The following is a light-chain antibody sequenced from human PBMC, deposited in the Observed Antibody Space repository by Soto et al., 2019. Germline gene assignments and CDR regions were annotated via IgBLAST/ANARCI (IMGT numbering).Light chain of an antibody. CDR1: GSNIGSHD. CDR2: RND. J-gene: IGLJ3*02. V-gene: IGLV1-47*02. CDR3: VAWDASLSGRV. Sequence: QSVLTQPPSASGTPGQRVTISCSGSGSNIGSHDVYWYQHLPGTAPKVLIYRNDQRPSWGPARFSASRSGTSASLAISGLRSEDEADYYCVAWDASLSGRVFGGGTKLTVL.